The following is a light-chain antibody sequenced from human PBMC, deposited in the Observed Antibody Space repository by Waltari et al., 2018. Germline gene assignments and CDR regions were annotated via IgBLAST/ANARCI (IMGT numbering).Light chain of an antibody. CDR1: SSDVGSNNP. V-gene: IGLV2-23*03. CDR2: EGS. CDR3: CSYAGSGTFVV. J-gene: IGLJ2*01. Sequence: QSALTQPASVSGSPGQSITIPCTGTSSDVGSNNPVSWYQQHPGQAPKVVIYEGSERLSGISNRFSGSKSGITASLTISGLQPEDEADYYCCSYAGSGTFVVFGGGTKLTVL.